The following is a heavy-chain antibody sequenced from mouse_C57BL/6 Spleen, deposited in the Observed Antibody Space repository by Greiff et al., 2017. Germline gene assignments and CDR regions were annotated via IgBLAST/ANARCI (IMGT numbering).Heavy chain of an antibody. CDR1: GYTFTSYW. Sequence: VQLQQSGAELAKPGASVKLSCKASGYTFTSYWMHWVKQRPGQGLEWIGYINPSSGYTKYNQKFKDKATLTADKSSSTAYMQLSSLTYEDSAVYYGARRAITTVVADAYWGQGTLVTVSA. CDR2: INPSSGYT. J-gene: IGHJ3*01. CDR3: ARRAITTVVADAY. V-gene: IGHV1-7*01. D-gene: IGHD1-1*01.